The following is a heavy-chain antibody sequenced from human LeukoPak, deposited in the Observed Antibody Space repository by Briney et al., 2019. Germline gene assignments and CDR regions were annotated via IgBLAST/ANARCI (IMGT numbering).Heavy chain of an antibody. CDR1: GYTFTSYG. CDR3: ARGDDSSGYYFN. J-gene: IGHJ4*02. CDR2: MNPNSGNT. V-gene: IGHV1-8*02. D-gene: IGHD3-22*01. Sequence: GASVKVSCKASGYTFTSYGISWVRQATGQGLEWMGWMNPNSGNTGYAQKFQGRVTMTRNTSISTAYMELSSLRSEDTAVYYCARGDDSSGYYFNWGQGTLVTVSS.